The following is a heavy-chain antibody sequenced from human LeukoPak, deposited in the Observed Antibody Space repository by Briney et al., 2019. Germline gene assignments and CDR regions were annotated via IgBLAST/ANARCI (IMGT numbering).Heavy chain of an antibody. D-gene: IGHD3-10*01. Sequence: GESLKISCKGSGYSFTSYWIGWVRQMPGKGLEWMGFIYPGDSDTRYSPSFRGQVTISADKSTSTAYLQWSSLKASDTAMYYCARHSYGSGSYYKPYYYYGMDVWGQGTTVTVSS. CDR3: ARHSYGSGSYYKPYYYYGMDV. J-gene: IGHJ6*02. CDR2: IYPGDSDT. V-gene: IGHV5-51*01. CDR1: GYSFTSYW.